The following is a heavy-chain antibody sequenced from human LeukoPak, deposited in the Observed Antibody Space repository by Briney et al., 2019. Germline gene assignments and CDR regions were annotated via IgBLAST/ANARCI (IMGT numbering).Heavy chain of an antibody. J-gene: IGHJ4*02. V-gene: IGHV4-34*01. CDR2: INHSGST. CDR1: GGSFSGYY. CDR3: ARGAPWNYNYFDY. Sequence: SETLSLTCAVYGGSFSGYYWGWIRQPPGKGLEWIGEINHSGSTNYNPSLKSRVTISVDTSKNQFSLKLSSVTAADTAVYYCARGAPWNYNYFDYWGQGTLVTVSS. D-gene: IGHD1-7*01.